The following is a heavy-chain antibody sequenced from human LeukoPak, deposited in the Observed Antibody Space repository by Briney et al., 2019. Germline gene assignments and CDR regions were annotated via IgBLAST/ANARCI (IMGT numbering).Heavy chain of an antibody. V-gene: IGHV1-8*01. J-gene: IGHJ4*02. CDR1: GYTFTSYD. CDR2: MNPNSGNT. CDR3: ARGWEYRSGWYSVLYDY. D-gene: IGHD6-19*01. Sequence: ASVKVSCKASGYTFTSYDINWVRQATGQGLEWMGWMNPNSGNTGYAQKFQGRVTMTRNTSISTAYMELSSLRSEDTAVYYCARGWEYRSGWYSVLYDYWGQGTLVTVSS.